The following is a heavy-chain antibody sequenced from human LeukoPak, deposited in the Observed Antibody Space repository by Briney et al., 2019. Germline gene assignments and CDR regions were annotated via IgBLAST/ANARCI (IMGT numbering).Heavy chain of an antibody. D-gene: IGHD3-10*01. Sequence: GGSLRLSCAASRLTFSSYDMSWVPQAPGKGLEWVSTISGSTRTTHYADSGKGRFTITSDNSKNTLYLQMNSLRAEDTAVYYCARAPYGSGSYSGSDYWGQGTLVTVSS. J-gene: IGHJ4*02. V-gene: IGHV3-23*01. CDR3: ARAPYGSGSYSGSDY. CDR2: ISGSTRTT. CDR1: RLTFSSYD.